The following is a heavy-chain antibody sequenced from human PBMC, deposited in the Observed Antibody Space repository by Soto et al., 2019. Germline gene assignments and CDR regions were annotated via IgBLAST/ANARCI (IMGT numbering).Heavy chain of an antibody. Sequence: TSETLSLTCSVSGGSVSSETSFWTWIRQPPGKGLEWIGHIYHSGITNSNPSLKSRVTISADTSKNQFSLSLSSVTAADTAVYYCAREDMSGTYYFDSWGQGTLVTVSS. CDR2: IYHSGIT. V-gene: IGHV4-61*01. D-gene: IGHD1-26*01. CDR1: GGSVSSETSF. J-gene: IGHJ4*02. CDR3: AREDMSGTYYFDS.